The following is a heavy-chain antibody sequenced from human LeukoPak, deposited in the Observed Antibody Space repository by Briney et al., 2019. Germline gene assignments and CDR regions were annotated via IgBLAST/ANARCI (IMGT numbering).Heavy chain of an antibody. D-gene: IGHD2-15*01. CDR2: IYPADSDT. CDR1: GYSFTRYW. Sequence: GESLKISCKGSGYSFTRYWIGWGRQMPETGLEWMGVIYPADSDTTYNPSFQGQVTISVDRSINTAYLQWSSLKASDTAMYYCARRCMSGYCSSGGPMDDYWGQGTLVTVSS. CDR3: ARRCMSGYCSSGGPMDDY. V-gene: IGHV5-51*01. J-gene: IGHJ4*02.